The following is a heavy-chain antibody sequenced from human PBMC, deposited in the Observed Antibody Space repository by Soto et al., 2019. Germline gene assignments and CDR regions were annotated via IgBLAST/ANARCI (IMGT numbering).Heavy chain of an antibody. CDR2: TIPLHNTS. CDR3: AIWSNWNPLYYRGMDV. V-gene: IGHV1-69*08. Sequence: SVKVSCKVSGGAFTNYSLNWVRHAPGQGLEWLGGTIPLHNTSNYSLKLLGRGSVTADISSNTVYMHLSGLTSDDTATYYCAIWSNWNPLYYRGMDVWGKGTKVTVS. J-gene: IGHJ6*04. CDR1: GGAFTNYS. D-gene: IGHD1-20*01.